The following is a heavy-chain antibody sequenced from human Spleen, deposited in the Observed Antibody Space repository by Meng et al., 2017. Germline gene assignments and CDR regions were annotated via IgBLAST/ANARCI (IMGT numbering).Heavy chain of an antibody. Sequence: SETLSLTCVVSGGSFSDYYWSWIRQPPGKGLEWIGEINHSGSTNYNPSLESRATISVDTSKNQFSLKLSSVTAADTAVYYCARVRIAAAGTDSYYGMDVWGQGTTVTVSS. J-gene: IGHJ6*02. CDR3: ARVRIAAAGTDSYYGMDV. D-gene: IGHD6-13*01. V-gene: IGHV4-34*01. CDR1: GGSFSDYY. CDR2: INHSGST.